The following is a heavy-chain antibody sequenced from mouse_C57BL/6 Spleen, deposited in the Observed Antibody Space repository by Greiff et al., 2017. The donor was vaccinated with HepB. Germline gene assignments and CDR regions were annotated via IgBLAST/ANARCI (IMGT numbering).Heavy chain of an antibody. Sequence: VQLQQSGAELVRPGASVTLSCKASGYTFTDYEMHWVKQTPVHGLEWIGAIDPETGGTAYNQKFKGEAILTADKSSSTAYMELRRLTSEDSAVDYCTREGATTAVWDYWGQGTTLTVSS. D-gene: IGHD1-2*01. CDR1: GYTFTDYE. V-gene: IGHV1-15*01. CDR2: IDPETGGT. J-gene: IGHJ2*01. CDR3: TREGATTAVWDY.